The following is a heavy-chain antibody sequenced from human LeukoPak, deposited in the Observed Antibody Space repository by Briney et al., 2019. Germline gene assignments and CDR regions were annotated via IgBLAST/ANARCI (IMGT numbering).Heavy chain of an antibody. CDR3: ARQPQHEASFDY. J-gene: IGHJ4*02. Sequence: PGGSLRLSCVASGFMFDRYWMSWVRQAPGKGLEWVANIKSDASEEKYLDSVMGRFKISRDNAEDSLFLQMNSLRAEDTAVYFCARQPQHEASFDYWGQGALVAVSS. CDR2: IKSDASEE. CDR1: GFMFDRYW. V-gene: IGHV3-7*01.